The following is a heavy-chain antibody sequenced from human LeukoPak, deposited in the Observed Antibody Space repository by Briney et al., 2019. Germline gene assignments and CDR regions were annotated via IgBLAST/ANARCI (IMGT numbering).Heavy chain of an antibody. D-gene: IGHD7-27*01. CDR2: IKVDGSDK. CDR1: GFGFSNYW. J-gene: IGHJ4*02. V-gene: IGHV3-7*01. CDR3: TTIGGLGTDDY. Sequence: GGSLRLSCAASGFGFSNYWMSWVRQVPGKGLEWVAYIKVDGSDKYYLDSVEGRFTISRDNAKNSLYLQMNRLRAEDTAVYFCTTIGGLGTDDYWGQGTLVTVSS.